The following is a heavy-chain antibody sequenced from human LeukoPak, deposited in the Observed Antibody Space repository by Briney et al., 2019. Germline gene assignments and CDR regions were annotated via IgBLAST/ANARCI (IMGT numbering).Heavy chain of an antibody. D-gene: IGHD1-26*01. CDR1: GFTFSSYN. CDR3: ARVIVFRGYMDV. CDR2: ISSSSSYI. J-gene: IGHJ6*03. Sequence: GGSLRLSCAASGFTFSSYNMNWVRQAPGKGLEWVSSISSSSSYIYYADSVQGRFTISRDNAKNSLYLQMNSLRAEDTAVYYCARVIVFRGYMDVWGKGTTVIVSS. V-gene: IGHV3-21*01.